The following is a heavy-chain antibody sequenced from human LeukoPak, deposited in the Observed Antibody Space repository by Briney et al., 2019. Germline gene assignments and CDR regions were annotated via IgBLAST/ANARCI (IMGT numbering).Heavy chain of an antibody. CDR3: ARDLTVGATERSDY. CDR2: IRQDGSDK. J-gene: IGHJ4*02. CDR1: GFTFSSYW. Sequence: PGGSLRLSCVASGFTFSSYWMTWVRQAPGKGLEWVANIRQDGSDKYYMDSVKGRFTIFRDNAKNSLYLQMNSLRAEDTAVYYCARDLTVGATERSDYWGQGTLVTVSS. V-gene: IGHV3-7*01. D-gene: IGHD1-26*01.